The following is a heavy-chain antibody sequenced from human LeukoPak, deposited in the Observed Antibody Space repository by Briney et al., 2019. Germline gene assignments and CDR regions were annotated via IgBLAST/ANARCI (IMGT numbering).Heavy chain of an antibody. Sequence: SETLSLTCTVSGGSISSYYWSWIRQPAGKGLEWIGRIYTSGSTNYNPSLESRVTMSVDTSKNQFSLNLGSVTAADTAVYYCARDSTLRYYFDYWGQGTLVTVSS. J-gene: IGHJ4*02. CDR2: IYTSGST. V-gene: IGHV4-4*07. CDR1: GGSISSYY. CDR3: ARDSTLRYYFDY. D-gene: IGHD2-2*01.